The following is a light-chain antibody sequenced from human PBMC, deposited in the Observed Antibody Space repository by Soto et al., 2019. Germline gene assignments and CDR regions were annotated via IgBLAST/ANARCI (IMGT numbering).Light chain of an antibody. Sequence: QLVLTQSPSASASLGASVKLTCTLSSGHSSYAIAWHQQQPEKGPRYLMKLNSDGSHSKGDGIPDRFSGSSSGAERYLTISSLQSEDEAEYYCQTWGTGIRAFSGGTKLTV. CDR2: LNSDGSH. V-gene: IGLV4-69*01. CDR3: QTWGTGIRA. J-gene: IGLJ2*01. CDR1: SGHSSYA.